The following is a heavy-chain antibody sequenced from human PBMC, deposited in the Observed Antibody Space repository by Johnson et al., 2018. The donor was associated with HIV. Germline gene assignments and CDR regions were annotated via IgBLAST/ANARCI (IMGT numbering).Heavy chain of an antibody. CDR3: AKRDYYDRSGTRGAFDI. CDR2: ISDGST. D-gene: IGHD3-22*01. J-gene: IGHJ3*02. V-gene: IGHV3-38-3*01. CDR1: GFTVSNNE. Sequence: MQLVESRGVLVQPGGSLRLSCAASGFTVSNNEMRWVRQAPGKGLEWVSSISDGSTYYADSRKGRFTISRDNAKNSLYLQMNSLRVEDTALYYCAKRDYYDRSGTRGAFDIWGQGTMVTVSS.